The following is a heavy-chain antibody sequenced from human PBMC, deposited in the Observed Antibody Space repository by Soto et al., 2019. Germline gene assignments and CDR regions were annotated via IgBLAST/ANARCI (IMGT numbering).Heavy chain of an antibody. CDR1: GFSLSSSGVG. CDR2: IYWNDDK. V-gene: IGHV2-5*01. D-gene: IGHD3-3*01. CDR3: AHTMVYDFWSPGFDP. J-gene: IGHJ5*02. Sequence: SGPTLVNQTQTLTLTCTFSGFSLSSSGVGVGWIRQPPGKALEWLALIYWNDDKRYSPSLKSRLTITKDTSKNQVALTMTNMDTVDTANFYCAHTMVYDFWSPGFDPWGQGTLVT.